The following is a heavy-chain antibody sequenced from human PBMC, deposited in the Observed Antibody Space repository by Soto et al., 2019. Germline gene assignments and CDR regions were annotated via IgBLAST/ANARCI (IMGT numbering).Heavy chain of an antibody. D-gene: IGHD6-13*01. J-gene: IGHJ5*02. CDR1: GGSISSSSYY. CDR3: GRQVLEAAGRKWFVP. Sequence: SDTLSLTCTVSGGSISSSSYYWGWIRQPPGKGLEWIGSIYYSGSTYYNPSLKSRVTISVDTSTNQFSLKLSSVTAADTSVYYCGRQVLEAAGRKWFVPGGQEALVTVSS. CDR2: IYYSGST. V-gene: IGHV4-39*01.